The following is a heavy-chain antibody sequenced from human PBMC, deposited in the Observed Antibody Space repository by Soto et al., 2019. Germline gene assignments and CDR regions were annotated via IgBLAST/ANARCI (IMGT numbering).Heavy chain of an antibody. CDR3: AKVRGLLALPPDY. CDR2: ISVSGGNT. D-gene: IGHD2-2*01. J-gene: IGHJ4*02. V-gene: IGHV3-23*01. Sequence: EVQLLESGGDLVQTGGSLRLSCAASGFTFSSYAMSWVRQAPGKGLEWVSAISVSGGNTYYADSVKGRFTISRDNSKNTVYLQMNSLRAEDTAVYYCAKVRGLLALPPDYWGQGTLVTVSS. CDR1: GFTFSSYA.